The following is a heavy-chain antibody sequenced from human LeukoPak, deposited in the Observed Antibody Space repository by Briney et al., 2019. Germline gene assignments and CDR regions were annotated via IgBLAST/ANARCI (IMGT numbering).Heavy chain of an antibody. V-gene: IGHV4-39*07. D-gene: IGHD2-2*01. Sequence: SETLSLTCTVSGGSISSSSYYWGWIRQPPGKGLEWIGNIYYSGSTYYNPSLKSRVTISVDTSKNQFSLKLSSVTAADTAVYYCARTFIVVVPAAVYYFDYWGQGTLVTVSS. CDR3: ARTFIVVVPAAVYYFDY. CDR1: GGSISSSSYY. CDR2: IYYSGST. J-gene: IGHJ4*02.